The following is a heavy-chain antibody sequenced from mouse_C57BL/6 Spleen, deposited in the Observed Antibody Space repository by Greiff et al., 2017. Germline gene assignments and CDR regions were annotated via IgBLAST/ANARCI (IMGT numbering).Heavy chain of an antibody. J-gene: IGHJ3*01. D-gene: IGHD2-4*01. CDR3: ARESGYDCGGSY. V-gene: IGHV1-52*01. Sequence: QVQLQQPGAELVRPGSSVKLSCKASGYTFTSYWMHWVKQRPIQGLEWIGNIDPSDSETHYNQKFKDKATLTVDKSSSTAYMQLSSLTSEDSAVYYCARESGYDCGGSYWGQGTLVTVSA. CDR2: IDPSDSET. CDR1: GYTFTSYW.